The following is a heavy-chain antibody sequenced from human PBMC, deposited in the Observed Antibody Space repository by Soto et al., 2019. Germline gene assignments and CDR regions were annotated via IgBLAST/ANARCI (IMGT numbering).Heavy chain of an antibody. V-gene: IGHV4-59*11. CDR1: GASISSHY. CDR3: AKRGTSWSLDS. Sequence: PSETLSLTCTVSGASISSHYWTWIRQPPGKGLEWIGYIYYSGITIYHPSLKSRVSISIDTSKSQFSLQLNSVTAADTAVYYCAKRGTSWSLDSWGQGNLVTVSS. J-gene: IGHJ5*01. D-gene: IGHD6-13*01. CDR2: IYYSGIT.